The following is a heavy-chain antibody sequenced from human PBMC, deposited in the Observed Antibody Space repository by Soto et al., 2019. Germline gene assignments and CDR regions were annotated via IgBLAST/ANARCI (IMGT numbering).Heavy chain of an antibody. D-gene: IGHD5-18*01. J-gene: IGHJ6*03. Sequence: SVKVSCKASGGTFSSYAISWVRQAPGQGLEWMGGIIPIFGTANYAQKFQGRVTITADESTSTAYMELSSLRSEDTAVYYCARVILDTAMVISPLGDEYHLAVWGKGTTVTVSS. CDR3: ARVILDTAMVISPLGDEYHLAV. CDR1: GGTFSSYA. CDR2: IIPIFGTA. V-gene: IGHV1-69*13.